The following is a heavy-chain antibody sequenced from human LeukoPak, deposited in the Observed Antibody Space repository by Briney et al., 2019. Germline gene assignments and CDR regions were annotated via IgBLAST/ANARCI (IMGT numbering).Heavy chain of an antibody. D-gene: IGHD2-8*01. Sequence: LSGGSLRLSCAASGFIFGSYAMNWVRQAPGKGLEWVSILSANGGKTFYADSVKGRFTISRDNSKNTLYLQMNSLRAEDTAVYYCAKGKDCANGVCRTFDYWGQGTLVAVSS. CDR1: GFIFGSYA. J-gene: IGHJ4*02. CDR2: LSANGGKT. CDR3: AKGKDCANGVCRTFDY. V-gene: IGHV3-23*01.